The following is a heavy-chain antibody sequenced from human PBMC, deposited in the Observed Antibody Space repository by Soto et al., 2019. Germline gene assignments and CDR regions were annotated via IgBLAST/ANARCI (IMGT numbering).Heavy chain of an antibody. CDR3: ARGSTDSYPGSRIFDF. Sequence: XETLSLTCAVSGGSISSFYWSWIRQPAGKGLEWIGRIYSGGRNNYNPSLKSRVTMSVDTSKKTLYLQMSSLTAEDSAIYYCARGSTDSYPGSRIFDFWGRGTLVTVSS. D-gene: IGHD3-10*01. CDR2: IYSGGRN. CDR1: GGSISSFY. V-gene: IGHV4-4*07. J-gene: IGHJ4*02.